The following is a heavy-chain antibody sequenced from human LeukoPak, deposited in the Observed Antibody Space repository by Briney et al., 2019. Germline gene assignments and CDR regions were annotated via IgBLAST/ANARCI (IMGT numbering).Heavy chain of an antibody. CDR1: GGSISSYY. D-gene: IGHD6-6*01. J-gene: IGHJ4*02. CDR3: ATSIAARLPPDY. V-gene: IGHV4-59*01. CDR2: IYYSGST. Sequence: PSETLSLTCTVSGGSISSYYWSWIRQPPGKGLEWIGYIYYSGSTNYNPSLKSRVTISVDTSKNQFSLKLSSVTAADTAVYYCATSIAARLPPDYWGQGTLVTVSS.